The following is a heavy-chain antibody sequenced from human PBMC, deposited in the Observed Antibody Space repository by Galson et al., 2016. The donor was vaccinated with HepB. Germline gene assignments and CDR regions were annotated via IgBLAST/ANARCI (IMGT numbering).Heavy chain of an antibody. CDR2: ITHQGDTT. CDR3: ARIGRGVTAGNGFDP. Sequence: SLRLSCAASRFTLTGYNVNWVRQAPGQGLQWVAHITHQGDTTYNTDYVTGRFTISRDDSKKTVALQIDSLGPDDTGVYYCARIGRGVTAGNGFDPWGQGTLVIVSS. V-gene: IGHV3-30*04. J-gene: IGHJ5*02. D-gene: IGHD2-21*02. CDR1: RFTLTGYN.